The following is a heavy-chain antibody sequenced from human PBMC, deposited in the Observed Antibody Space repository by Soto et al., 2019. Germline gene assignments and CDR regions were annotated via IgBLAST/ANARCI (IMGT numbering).Heavy chain of an antibody. CDR3: ARYYDSSGYYLDP. D-gene: IGHD3-22*01. J-gene: IGHJ5*02. V-gene: IGHV1-69*06. Sequence: SVNVSCKSSGGTFSSYAISWVRQAPGQGLEWMGGIIPIFGTANYAQKFQGRVTITADKSTSTAYMELSSLRSEDTAVYYCARYYDSSGYYLDPWGQGTLVTVPS. CDR1: GGTFSSYA. CDR2: IIPIFGTA.